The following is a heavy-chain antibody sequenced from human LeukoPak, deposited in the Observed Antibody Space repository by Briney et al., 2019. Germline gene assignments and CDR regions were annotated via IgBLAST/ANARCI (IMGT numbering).Heavy chain of an antibody. J-gene: IGHJ4*02. V-gene: IGHV4-34*01. Sequence: PSETLSLTCGVDGGSFSGYYWNWLRQPPGKGVEWFGEIKHSGSTNYNPSLKRRVTISVDTSQNQFSVRLSSVTAADTAVYYCARGRYLTTGGGAAAGFLDYWGQGTLVTVSS. D-gene: IGHD6-13*01. CDR1: GGSFSGYY. CDR3: ARGRYLTTGGGAAAGFLDY. CDR2: IKHSGST.